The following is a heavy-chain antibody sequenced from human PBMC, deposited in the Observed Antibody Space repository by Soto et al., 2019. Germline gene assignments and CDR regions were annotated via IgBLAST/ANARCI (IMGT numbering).Heavy chain of an antibody. D-gene: IGHD2-2*01. CDR1: TFSSHW. Sequence: TFSSHWMHWVRQGPGKNLVWVSRIETDGGTTDYAAPVKGRFTISRDDSKNTLYLQMNSLKTEDTAVYYCTTEDIVLVPAAPSDAFDIWGQGTMVTVSS. CDR2: IETDGGTT. CDR3: TTEDIVLVPAAPSDAFDI. J-gene: IGHJ3*02. V-gene: IGHV3-15*07.